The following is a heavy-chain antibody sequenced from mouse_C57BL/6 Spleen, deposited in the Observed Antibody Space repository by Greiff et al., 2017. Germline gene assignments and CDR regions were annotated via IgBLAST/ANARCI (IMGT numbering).Heavy chain of an antibody. V-gene: IGHV1-76*01. J-gene: IGHJ2*01. CDR3: ARYDWDVDD. CDR2: IYPGSGNT. CDR1: GYTFTDYY. D-gene: IGHD4-1*01. Sequence: QVQLKQSGAELVRPGASVKLSCKASGYTFTDYYINWVKQRPGQGLEWIARIYPGSGNTYYNEKFKGKATLTAEKSSSTAYMQLSSLTSEDSAVYFCARYDWDVDDWGQGTTLTVSS.